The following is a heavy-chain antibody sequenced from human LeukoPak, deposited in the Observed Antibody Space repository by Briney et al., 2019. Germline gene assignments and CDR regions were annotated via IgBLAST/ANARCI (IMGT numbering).Heavy chain of an antibody. Sequence: SQTLSLTCAISGDSVSSITAAWNWIRPSPSRGLEWLGRTYYRSKWSNDYAVSLRGRITINPDTSKNQFSLQLNSVTPEDTAVYYCASAGYSTTWYSFFDSWGQGTLVTVSS. CDR2: TYYRSKWSN. D-gene: IGHD6-13*01. CDR3: ASAGYSTTWYSFFDS. J-gene: IGHJ4*02. V-gene: IGHV6-1*01. CDR1: GDSVSSITAA.